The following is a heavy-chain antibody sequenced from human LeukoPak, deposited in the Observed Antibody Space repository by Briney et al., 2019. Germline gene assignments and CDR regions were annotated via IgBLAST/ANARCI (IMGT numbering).Heavy chain of an antibody. CDR3: ARDKSIAARNAFDI. V-gene: IGHV3-48*03. J-gene: IGHJ3*02. CDR2: ISSSGITI. Sequence: GGSLRLSCAASGFTFSIFEMNWVRQAPGKGLEWVSYISSSGITIYYADSVKGRFTTSRDNAKNSLYLQMNSLRAEDTAVYYCARDKSIAARNAFDIWGQGTMVTVSS. CDR1: GFTFSIFE. D-gene: IGHD6-6*01.